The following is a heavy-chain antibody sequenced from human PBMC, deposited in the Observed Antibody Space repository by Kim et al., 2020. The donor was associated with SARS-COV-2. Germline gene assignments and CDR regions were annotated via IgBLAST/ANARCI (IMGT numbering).Heavy chain of an antibody. D-gene: IGHD2-8*01. J-gene: IGHJ4*02. CDR3: AKDDQNIVLQVSAIGFFDF. Sequence: GRFTISRDNSNNTLYLQMNSLRAEDTAVYYCAKDDQNIVLQVSAIGFFDFWGRGTLVTVSS. V-gene: IGHV3-30*02.